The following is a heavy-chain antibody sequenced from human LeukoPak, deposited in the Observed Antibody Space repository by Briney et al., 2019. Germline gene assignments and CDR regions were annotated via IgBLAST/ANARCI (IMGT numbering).Heavy chain of an antibody. CDR3: ARFPWRDLDAFDI. Sequence: ASVKVSCKASGDTFSSYAISWVRQAPGQGLEWMGRIIPIFGTANYAQKFQGRVTITTDESTSTAYMELSSLRSEGTAVYYCARFPWRDLDAFDIWGQGTMVTVSS. J-gene: IGHJ3*02. CDR1: GDTFSSYA. D-gene: IGHD1-1*01. CDR2: IIPIFGTA. V-gene: IGHV1-69*05.